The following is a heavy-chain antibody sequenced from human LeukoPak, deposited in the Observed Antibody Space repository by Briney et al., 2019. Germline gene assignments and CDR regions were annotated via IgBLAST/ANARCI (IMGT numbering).Heavy chain of an antibody. Sequence: SDTLSLTCTVSCGSISSSSYYWGWIRQPPGEGLEWIGSIYYSGSTYYNPSLNSRVTISVHTSKNQSCLKLSSVTAAETAVYYCARDRSIGEPGGRYKYNWFDPWGQGTLVTVSS. CDR3: ARDRSIGEPGGRYKYNWFDP. V-gene: IGHV4-39*07. J-gene: IGHJ5*02. CDR2: IYYSGST. CDR1: CGSISSSSYY. D-gene: IGHD1-26*01.